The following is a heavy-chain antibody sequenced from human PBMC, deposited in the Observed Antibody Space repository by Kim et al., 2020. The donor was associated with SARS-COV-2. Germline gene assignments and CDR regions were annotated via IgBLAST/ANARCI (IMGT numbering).Heavy chain of an antibody. D-gene: IGHD3-9*01. CDR3: IRVTRDFDTGHYANWFDP. CDR2: IKRKVDGGTT. V-gene: IGHV3-15*01. Sequence: GGSLRLSCAVSGLSFSNAWMIWVRQVPGKGLEWVARIKRKVDGGTTDYAAAVKDRFTISRDDSKSTLYLEMNGLETDDTGVYYCIRVTRDFDTGHYANWFDPWGQGTLVTVSS. CDR1: GLSFSNAW. J-gene: IGHJ5*02.